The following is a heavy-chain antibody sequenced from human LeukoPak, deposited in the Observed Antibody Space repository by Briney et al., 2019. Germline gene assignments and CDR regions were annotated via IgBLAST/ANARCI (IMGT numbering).Heavy chain of an antibody. CDR3: EGRGIAVAGKEDY. Sequence: TGGSLRLSCAASGFTFSSYAMSWVRQAPGKGLEWVSAISGSGGSTYYADSVKGRFTISRDNSKNTLYLQMNSLRAEDTAVYYCEGRGIAVAGKEDYWGQGTLVTVSS. CDR1: GFTFSSYA. D-gene: IGHD6-19*01. J-gene: IGHJ4*02. CDR2: ISGSGGST. V-gene: IGHV3-23*01.